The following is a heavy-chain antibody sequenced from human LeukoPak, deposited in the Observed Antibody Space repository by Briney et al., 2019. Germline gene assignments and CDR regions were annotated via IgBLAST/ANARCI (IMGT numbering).Heavy chain of an antibody. J-gene: IGHJ4*02. CDR2: ISSSSSYI. Sequence: GGSLRLSCAASGFTFSSYSMNWVRQAPGKGLEWVSSISSSSSYIYYADSVKGRFTISRDNAKNSLYLQMNSLRAEDTAVYYCARFPLRGYSGYDQGGFDYWGQGTLVTVSS. CDR3: ARFPLRGYSGYDQGGFDY. D-gene: IGHD5-12*01. V-gene: IGHV3-21*01. CDR1: GFTFSSYS.